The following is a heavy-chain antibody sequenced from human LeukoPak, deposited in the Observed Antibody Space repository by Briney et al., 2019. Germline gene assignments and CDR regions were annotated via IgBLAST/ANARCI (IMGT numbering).Heavy chain of an antibody. CDR1: GFSLTTRGVG. D-gene: IGHD3-22*01. CDR3: ARLAYYDNSGSSRPFDI. Sequence: SGPSLVKPTPTLTLTCAFSGFSLTTRGVGVGWIRQPPGKALEWLALIYWDDDKRYSPSLKSRLTITKDTSKKQVVLTVTNLDPVDTATYYCARLAYYDNSGSSRPFDIWGQGTSVTVSS. V-gene: IGHV2-5*02. J-gene: IGHJ3*02. CDR2: IYWDDDK.